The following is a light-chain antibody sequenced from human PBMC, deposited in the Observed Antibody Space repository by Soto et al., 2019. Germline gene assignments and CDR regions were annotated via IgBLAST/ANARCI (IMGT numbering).Light chain of an antibody. Sequence: QSVLTQPPSASGTPGQRVTISCSGSSSNIGSNYVYWYQQLPGTAPKLLIYSNNQRPSGGPDRFSGSKSGTSASLAISGLRSEDEADYYCAAWDDSLSGYVFGTGTKLTVL. CDR3: AAWDDSLSGYV. CDR1: SSNIGSNY. V-gene: IGLV1-47*02. CDR2: SNN. J-gene: IGLJ1*01.